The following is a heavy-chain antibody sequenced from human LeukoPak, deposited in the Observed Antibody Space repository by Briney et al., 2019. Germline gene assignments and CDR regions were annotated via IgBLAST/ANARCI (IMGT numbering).Heavy chain of an antibody. Sequence: PGGSLRLSCTASGFTFSNCAMNWVRQAPGEGLEWVSTVSARGASTYYAGSVRGRFTISRDNSKNTLYLQMNSVRAEDTAVYYCATLLHDDGLSFAYWGQGTLVTVSS. CDR1: GFTFSNCA. D-gene: IGHD4-17*01. V-gene: IGHV3-23*01. CDR2: VSARGAST. CDR3: ATLLHDDGLSFAY. J-gene: IGHJ4*02.